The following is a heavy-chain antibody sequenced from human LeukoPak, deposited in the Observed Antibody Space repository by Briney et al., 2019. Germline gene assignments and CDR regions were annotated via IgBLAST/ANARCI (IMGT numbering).Heavy chain of an antibody. CDR3: ARDLAAMVRGVSDY. CDR1: GFIFSSYS. V-gene: IGHV3-21*01. Sequence: GGSLRLSCAASGFIFSSYSMNWVRQAPGKGLEWVSSISSSSSYIYYADSVKGRFTISRDNAKNSLYLQMNSLRAEDTAVYYCARDLAAMVRGVSDYWGQGTLVTVSS. CDR2: ISSSSSYI. J-gene: IGHJ4*02. D-gene: IGHD3-10*01.